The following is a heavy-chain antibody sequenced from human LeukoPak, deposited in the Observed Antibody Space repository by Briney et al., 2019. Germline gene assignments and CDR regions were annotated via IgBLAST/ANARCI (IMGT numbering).Heavy chain of an antibody. J-gene: IGHJ4*02. CDR2: INSDGSST. Sequence: GGSLRLSCVASGFTFSSYWMHWVRQAPGKGLVWVSRINSDGSSTNYADSVKGRFTISRDNAKNMLYLQMNSLRAEDTAVYYCARGAPTIFGYWGQGTLVTVSS. D-gene: IGHD5-12*01. V-gene: IGHV3-74*01. CDR1: GFTFSSYW. CDR3: ARGAPTIFGY.